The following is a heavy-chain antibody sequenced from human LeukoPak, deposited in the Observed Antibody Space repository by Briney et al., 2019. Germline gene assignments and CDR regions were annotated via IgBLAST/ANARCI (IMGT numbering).Heavy chain of an antibody. J-gene: IGHJ4*02. Sequence: PGGSLRLSCAASGFTFSSYAMSWVRQAPGKGLEWVSAISGSGGSTYYADSVKGRFTISRDNSKNTLYLQMNSLRAEDTAVYYCATPGYCSSTSCLKPLDYWGQGTLVTVSS. CDR2: ISGSGGST. V-gene: IGHV3-23*01. D-gene: IGHD2-2*01. CDR1: GFTFSSYA. CDR3: ATPGYCSSTSCLKPLDY.